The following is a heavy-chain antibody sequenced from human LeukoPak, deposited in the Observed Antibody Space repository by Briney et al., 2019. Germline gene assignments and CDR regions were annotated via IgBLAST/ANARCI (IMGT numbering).Heavy chain of an antibody. CDR3: TRVQAGRSGLMDV. J-gene: IGHJ6*02. V-gene: IGHV3-74*01. CDR1: GFTLSGYW. D-gene: IGHD2-8*02. CDR2: IDPDGITT. Sequence: GGSLRLSCAASGFTLSGYWMLVVRQAPGEGLVWVSRIDPDGITTNYADSVKGRFTTSRDNARNTLYLQMNSLTAEDTALYYCTRVQAGRSGLMDVWGRGTTVTVSS.